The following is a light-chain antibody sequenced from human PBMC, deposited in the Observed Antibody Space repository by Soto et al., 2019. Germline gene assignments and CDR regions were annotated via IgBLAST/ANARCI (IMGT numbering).Light chain of an antibody. V-gene: IGLV2-11*01. J-gene: IGLJ2*01. Sequence: QSALAQPRSVSGSPGQSVTISCSGTSSDVGGYNSVSWYQQFPGKAPKLMIYDVTKRPSGVPDRFSGSKSGNTASLPISGHQAEDEADYYCCSYAATYTLVFGGGTKVTVL. CDR2: DVT. CDR3: CSYAATYTLV. CDR1: SSDVGGYNS.